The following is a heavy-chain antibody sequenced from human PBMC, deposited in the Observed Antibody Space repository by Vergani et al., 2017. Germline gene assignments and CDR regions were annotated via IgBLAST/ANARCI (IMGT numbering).Heavy chain of an antibody. J-gene: IGHJ6*03. CDR1: GYSFTSYW. Sequence: EVQLVQSGAEVKKPGESLKISCKGSGYSFTSYWIGWVRQMPGKGLEWMGIIYPGDSDTRYSPSFQGQVTISADKSISPAYLQWSSLKASDTAMYYCARLPGYGSGAPYYYYYMDVWGKGTTVTVSS. CDR2: IYPGDSDT. V-gene: IGHV5-51*01. D-gene: IGHD3-10*01. CDR3: ARLPGYGSGAPYYYYYMDV.